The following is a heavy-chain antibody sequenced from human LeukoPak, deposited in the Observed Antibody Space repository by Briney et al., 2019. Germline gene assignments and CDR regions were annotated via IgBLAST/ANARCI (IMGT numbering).Heavy chain of an antibody. CDR2: INAGNGNT. D-gene: IGHD2-2*02. V-gene: IGHV1-3*01. Sequence: ASVKVSCKASGYTFTSYAMHWVRQAPGQRLEWMGWINAGNGNTKYSQKFQGRVTITRDTSASTAYMELSSLRSEDTAVYYRTGAYCSSTSCYMFDYWGQGTLVTVSS. CDR3: TGAYCSSTSCYMFDY. J-gene: IGHJ4*02. CDR1: GYTFTSYA.